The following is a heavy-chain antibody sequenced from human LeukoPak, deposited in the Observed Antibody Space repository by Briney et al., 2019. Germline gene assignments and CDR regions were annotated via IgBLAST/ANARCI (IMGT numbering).Heavy chain of an antibody. CDR3: ARSYCGGECYRNWFDP. J-gene: IGHJ5*02. Sequence: SETLSLTCTVSGGSISSYYWSWIRQPPGKGLERIGEGSDVGGTKYNPSLKSRVTISVDTSKNQFSLKLSSVTAADTAVYYCARSYCGGECYRNWFDPWGQGTLVTVSS. CDR2: GSDVGGT. CDR1: GGSISSYY. V-gene: IGHV4-59*08. D-gene: IGHD2-21*01.